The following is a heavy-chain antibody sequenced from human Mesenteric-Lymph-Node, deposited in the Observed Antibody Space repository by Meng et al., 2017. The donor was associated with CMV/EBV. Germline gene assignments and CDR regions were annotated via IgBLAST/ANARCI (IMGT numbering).Heavy chain of an antibody. CDR3: VRDGGRQLLLY. CDR1: GYTFTSYY. Sequence: ASVKVSCKASGYTFTSYYMHWVRQAPGQGLEWMGIINPSGGSTSYAQKFQGRVTMTRDTSTSTVYMELSSLRSEDTAVYYCVRDGGRQLLLYWGQGTLVTVSS. V-gene: IGHV1-46*01. J-gene: IGHJ4*02. D-gene: IGHD2-2*01. CDR2: INPSGGST.